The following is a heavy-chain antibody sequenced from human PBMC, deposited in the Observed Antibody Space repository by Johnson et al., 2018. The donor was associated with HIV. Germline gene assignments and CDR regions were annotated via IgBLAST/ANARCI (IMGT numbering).Heavy chain of an antibody. Sequence: VQLVESGGGVVQPGRSLRLSCAASQFTFDDYAMHWVRQAPGKGLEWVSGISWNSGSIGYADSVKGRFTISRENAKNSLYLQMNSLRAGDTAVYYCARRSIRSDGFDIWGQGTMVTVSS. D-gene: IGHD4-11*01. CDR3: ARRSIRSDGFDI. J-gene: IGHJ3*02. CDR2: ISWNSGSI. V-gene: IGHV3-9*01. CDR1: QFTFDDYA.